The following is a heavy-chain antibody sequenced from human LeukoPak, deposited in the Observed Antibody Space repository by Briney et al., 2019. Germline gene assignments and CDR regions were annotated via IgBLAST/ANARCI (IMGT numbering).Heavy chain of an antibody. Sequence: PSETLSLTCAVYGGSFSGYYWSWIRQPPGQGLEWIGEINHSGSTNYNPSLKSRVTISVDTSKNQFSLKLSSVTAADTAVYYCARGWMEIRAFDIWGQGTMVTVSS. V-gene: IGHV4-34*01. CDR1: GGSFSGYY. CDR3: ARGWMEIRAFDI. D-gene: IGHD2-2*03. CDR2: INHSGST. J-gene: IGHJ3*02.